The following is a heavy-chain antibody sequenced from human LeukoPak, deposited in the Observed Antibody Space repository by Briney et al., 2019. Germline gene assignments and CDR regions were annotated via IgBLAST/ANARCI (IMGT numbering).Heavy chain of an antibody. CDR1: GFTFTSSA. D-gene: IGHD2-8*01. CDR2: IVVGSGNT. V-gene: IGHV1-58*02. J-gene: IGHJ4*02. CDR3: AADNNGHWDLDY. Sequence: SVKVSCKASGFTFTSSAMQWVRQARGQRLEWIGWIVVGSGNTNYAQKFQEGVTITRDMSTSTAYMELSSLRSEDTAVYYCAADNNGHWDLDYWGQGTLVTVSS.